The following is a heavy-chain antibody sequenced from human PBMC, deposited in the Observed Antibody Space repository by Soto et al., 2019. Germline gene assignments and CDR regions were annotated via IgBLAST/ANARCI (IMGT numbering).Heavy chain of an antibody. CDR1: GYTFTIYA. CDR3: AREASYCSGGSCRPLGMDV. J-gene: IGHJ6*02. V-gene: IGHV1-3*01. Sequence: GASVKVSCKASGYTFTIYAMRWVRQAPGQRLEWMGWINAGNGNTKYSQKFQGRVTFTRDTSASTAYMELSSLRSEDTAVYYCAREASYCSGGSCRPLGMDVWGQGTTVTVSS. CDR2: INAGNGNT. D-gene: IGHD2-15*01.